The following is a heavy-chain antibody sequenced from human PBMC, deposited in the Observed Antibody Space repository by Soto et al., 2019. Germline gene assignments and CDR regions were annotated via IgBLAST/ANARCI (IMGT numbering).Heavy chain of an antibody. V-gene: IGHV4-31*03. Sequence: SETLSLTCTDSGGSISSGGYYWSWIRQDPGKGLEWIGYIYYSGSTYYNPSLKSRVTISVDTSKNQFSLKLSSVTAADTAVYYCATSYCSGGSCYTLYFDYWGQGTLVTVSS. D-gene: IGHD2-15*01. J-gene: IGHJ4*02. CDR2: IYYSGST. CDR3: ATSYCSGGSCYTLYFDY. CDR1: GGSISSGGYY.